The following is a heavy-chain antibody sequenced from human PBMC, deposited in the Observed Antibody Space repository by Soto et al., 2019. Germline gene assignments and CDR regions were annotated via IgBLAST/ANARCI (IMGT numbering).Heavy chain of an antibody. V-gene: IGHV4-30-2*01. CDR1: GGSISSGGYS. CDR3: ASAPSP. J-gene: IGHJ5*02. CDR2: IYHSGNT. Sequence: QLQLQESGSGLVKPSQTLSLTCAVSGGSISSGGYSWSWIRQPPGKGLAWIGYIYHSGNTYSNPSLKSRVSISVDRSKNQFSLKLSSVTAADTAVSYCASAPSPWGQGTLVTVSS.